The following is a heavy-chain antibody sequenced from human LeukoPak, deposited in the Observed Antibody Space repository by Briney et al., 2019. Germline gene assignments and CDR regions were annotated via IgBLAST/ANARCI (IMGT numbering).Heavy chain of an antibody. V-gene: IGHV1-24*01. CDR1: GYTFTSYY. CDR2: FDPEDGET. CDR3: ATGSQDY. Sequence: ASVKVSCKASGYTFTSYYMHWVRQAPGKGLEWMGGFDPEDGETIYAQKFQGRVTMTEDTSTDTAYMELSSLRSEDTAVYYCATGSQDYWGQGTLVTVSS. J-gene: IGHJ4*02.